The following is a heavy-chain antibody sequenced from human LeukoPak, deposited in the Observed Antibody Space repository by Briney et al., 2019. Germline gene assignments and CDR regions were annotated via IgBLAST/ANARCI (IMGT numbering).Heavy chain of an antibody. J-gene: IGHJ4*02. V-gene: IGHV3-23*01. Sequence: GGSLRLSCAASGFTFSSYAMSWVRQAPGKGLEWVSAISGSGGSTYYADSVKGRFTTSRDNSKNTLYLQMNSLRAEDTAVYYCAKLSESLRFLEWLSLDYWGQGTLVTVSS. CDR2: ISGSGGST. CDR1: GFTFSSYA. D-gene: IGHD3-3*01. CDR3: AKLSESLRFLEWLSLDY.